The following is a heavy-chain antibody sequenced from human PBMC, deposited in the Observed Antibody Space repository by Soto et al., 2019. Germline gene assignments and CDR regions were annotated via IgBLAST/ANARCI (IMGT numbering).Heavy chain of an antibody. CDR2: IKQDGSDK. J-gene: IGHJ4*02. CDR1: GFTFRSHY. CDR3: AREAAVACTLGDC. Sequence: EVQLVESGGGLVQPGGSLRLSCAASGFTFRSHYMSWVRQAPGKGLEWVANIKQDGSDKYYVDSVKGRVTISRDNAENSLYLQMNSLRAEDTALYYCAREAAVACTLGDCWGQGTLVTVSS. D-gene: IGHD6-19*01. V-gene: IGHV3-7*04.